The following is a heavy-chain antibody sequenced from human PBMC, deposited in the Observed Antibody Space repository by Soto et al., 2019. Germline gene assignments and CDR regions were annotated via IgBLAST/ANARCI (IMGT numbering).Heavy chain of an antibody. Sequence: GVSLSLSCAASGFTFSSFALSWVRQAPGKGLEWVSAISGSGDGTDYADSVKGRFTISRDNSKNTLYLQMNSLRAEGRAVYYCPGSGYGELEDWVPGARVTV. CDR1: GFTFSSFA. D-gene: IGHD5-12*01. J-gene: IGHJ4*02. V-gene: IGHV3-23*01. CDR2: ISGSGDGT. CDR3: PGSGYGELED.